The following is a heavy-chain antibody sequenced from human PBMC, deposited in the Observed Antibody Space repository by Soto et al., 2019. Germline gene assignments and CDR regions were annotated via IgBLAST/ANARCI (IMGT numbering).Heavy chain of an antibody. D-gene: IGHD3-16*01. CDR2: ISGSGGST. CDR1: GLNFISYA. Sequence: GVSMRVSWAAAGLNFISYAMSWVRQTTGKGLEWVSAISGSGGSTYYADSVKGRFTISRDNSKNTLYLQMNSLRAEDTAVYYCAKALSYTYYYGMDVWGQGTTVTVSS. J-gene: IGHJ6*02. V-gene: IGHV3-23*01. CDR3: AKALSYTYYYGMDV.